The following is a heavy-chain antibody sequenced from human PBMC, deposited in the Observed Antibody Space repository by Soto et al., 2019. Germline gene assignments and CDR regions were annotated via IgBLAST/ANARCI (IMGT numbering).Heavy chain of an antibody. Sequence: GGSLRLSCAASGFTFISYWMHWVLQAPGKGLVWVSRISSDGSSTGYADPVKGRFTISISRDNAKNTLFLQMNSLRAEDTAVYYCVSSRLACSGARSVVEYFQTRGQAPPVTAPQ. D-gene: IGHD2-15*01. CDR2: ISSDGSST. V-gene: IGHV3-74*01. CDR1: GFTFISYW. J-gene: IGHJ1*01. CDR3: VSSRLACSGARSVVEYFQT.